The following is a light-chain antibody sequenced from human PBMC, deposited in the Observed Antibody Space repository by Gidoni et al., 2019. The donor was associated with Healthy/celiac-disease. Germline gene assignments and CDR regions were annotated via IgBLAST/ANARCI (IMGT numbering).Light chain of an antibody. CDR2: QDS. Sequence: SYELTQPPSVSVSPGQTASITCSGDKLGDKYACWYQQKPGQSPVLVIYQDSKRPSGIPDGFSGSNSGNTATLTISGTQAMDEADYYWQAWDAHVVFGGGTKLTVL. J-gene: IGLJ2*01. V-gene: IGLV3-1*01. CDR3: QAWDAHVV. CDR1: KLGDKY.